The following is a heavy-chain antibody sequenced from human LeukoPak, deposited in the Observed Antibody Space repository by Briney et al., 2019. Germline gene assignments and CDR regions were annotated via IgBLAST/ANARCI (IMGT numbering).Heavy chain of an antibody. CDR3: ARGLGDYGVLGAFDI. CDR1: GGTFSSYA. CDR2: IIPIFGTA. J-gene: IGHJ3*02. Sequence: SGKVSCKASGGTFSSYAISWVRQAPGQGLEWMGGIIPIFGTANYAQKFQGRVTITADKSTSTAYMELSSLRSEDTAVYYCARGLGDYGVLGAFDIWGQGTMVTVSS. D-gene: IGHD4-17*01. V-gene: IGHV1-69*06.